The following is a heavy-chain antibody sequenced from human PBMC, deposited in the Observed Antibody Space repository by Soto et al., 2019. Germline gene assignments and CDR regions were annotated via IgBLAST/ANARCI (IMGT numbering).Heavy chain of an antibody. CDR3: AHTWGLPFDY. V-gene: IGHV2-5*01. D-gene: IGHD3-16*01. J-gene: IGHJ4*02. CDR2: IYWNDDK. CDR1: GFSLRTTGVG. Sequence: QITLKESGPTLVEPTQTLTLTCTYSGFSLRTTGVGVGWIRQPPGKALEWLGIIYWNDDKRYSPSLKNRFTLTSDISKIQVVLTMTNIDPVDTATYYCAHTWGLPFDYWGQGTLVIVSS.